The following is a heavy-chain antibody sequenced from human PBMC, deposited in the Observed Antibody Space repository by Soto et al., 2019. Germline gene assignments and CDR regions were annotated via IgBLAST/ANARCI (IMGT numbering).Heavy chain of an antibody. CDR2: IDTTSNYI. V-gene: IGHV3-21*01. Sequence: EVQLVESGGGLVKPGESLRLSCAASGFTFYSFSMNWVRQAAGRGPEWVSSIDTTSNYIYYADSVRGRFTISRDNAKDLLYLQMYSLRAEDTAVYYCVRDIGQYFRSGYMDVWGRGTTVTVSS. CDR1: GFTFYSFS. D-gene: IGHD3-9*01. CDR3: VRDIGQYFRSGYMDV. J-gene: IGHJ6*03.